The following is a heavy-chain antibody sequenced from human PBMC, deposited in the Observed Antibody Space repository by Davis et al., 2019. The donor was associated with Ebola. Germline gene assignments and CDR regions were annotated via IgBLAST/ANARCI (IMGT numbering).Heavy chain of an antibody. J-gene: IGHJ6*02. CDR1: GFTVSSNY. CDR2: IYSGGST. Sequence: GGSLRLSCAASGFTVSSNYMSWVRQAPGKGLEWVSVIYSGGSTYYADSVKGRFTISRDNSKNTRYLQMNSLGSEDTAVYYCARDGCIGYYYYYGMDVWGQGTTVTVSS. V-gene: IGHV3-53*05. CDR3: ARDGCIGYYYYYGMDV. D-gene: IGHD2-15*01.